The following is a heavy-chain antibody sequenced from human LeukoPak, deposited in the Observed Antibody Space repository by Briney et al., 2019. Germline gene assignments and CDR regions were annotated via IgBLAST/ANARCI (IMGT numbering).Heavy chain of an antibody. Sequence: ASVTVSCKASGYTFTSYDITWVRQAPGQGLEWMGCMSPNSGNTGYAQKFQGRVTMTRNTSITTAYMELSSLTSEDTAVYYCARETTIPPYYFDYWGLGSRVTVSP. CDR3: ARETTIPPYYFDY. D-gene: IGHD3-9*01. CDR2: MSPNSGNT. J-gene: IGHJ4*02. CDR1: GYTFTSYD. V-gene: IGHV1-8*01.